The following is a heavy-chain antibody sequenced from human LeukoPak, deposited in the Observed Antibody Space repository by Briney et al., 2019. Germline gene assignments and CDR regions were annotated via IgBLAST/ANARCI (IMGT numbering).Heavy chain of an antibody. CDR2: ISGSGDRT. V-gene: IGHV3-23*01. J-gene: IGHJ4*02. CDR3: AKRRKGYYDSSGFYFDY. CDR1: RFTFNNYA. Sequence: PGGSLRPSCAASRFTFNNYAMSWVRQAPGKGLEWVSSISGSGDRTHYADSVKGRFTISRDNSMNTLYLEMNSLRAEDTAIYYRAKRRKGYYDSSGFYFDYWGQGTLVTVSS. D-gene: IGHD3-22*01.